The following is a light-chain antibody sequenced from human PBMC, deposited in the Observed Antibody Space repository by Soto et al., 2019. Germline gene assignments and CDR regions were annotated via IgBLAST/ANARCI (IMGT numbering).Light chain of an antibody. Sequence: DIQMTQSPSSLSASVGDRVTITCRASQNINSYVNWYQQKPGKAPKLLIYAASSLQSGVPSRFSGSESGTDFTLTISRLQPEDFATYYCQQTYSNPPWTFGQGTKLEVK. CDR1: QNINSY. CDR3: QQTYSNPPWT. J-gene: IGKJ1*01. V-gene: IGKV1-39*01. CDR2: AAS.